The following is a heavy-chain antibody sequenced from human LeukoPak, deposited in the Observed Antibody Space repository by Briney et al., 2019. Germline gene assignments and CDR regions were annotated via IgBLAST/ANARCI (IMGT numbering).Heavy chain of an antibody. CDR3: ATAIDADSSGYYYVMYY. CDR1: GYTLTELS. CDR2: FDPEDGET. D-gene: IGHD3-22*01. Sequence: ASVKVSCKVSGYTLTELSMHWVRQAPGKGLEWMGGFDPEDGETIYAQKFQGRVTMTEDTSTDTAYMELSSLRSEDTAVYYCATAIDADSSGYYYVMYYWGQGILVTVSS. J-gene: IGHJ4*02. V-gene: IGHV1-24*01.